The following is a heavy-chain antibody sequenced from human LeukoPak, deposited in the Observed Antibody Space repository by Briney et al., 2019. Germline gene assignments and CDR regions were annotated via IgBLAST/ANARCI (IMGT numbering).Heavy chain of an antibody. Sequence: SETLSLTCAVYGGSFSDYYWSWIRQPPGKGLEWIGEINHSGSTNYNPSLKSQVTISVDTSKNQFSLKLSSVTAADTAVYYCARTYSGDWYFDLWGRGTLVIVAS. D-gene: IGHD2-15*01. CDR1: GGSFSDYY. V-gene: IGHV4-34*01. J-gene: IGHJ2*01. CDR3: ARTYSGDWYFDL. CDR2: INHSGST.